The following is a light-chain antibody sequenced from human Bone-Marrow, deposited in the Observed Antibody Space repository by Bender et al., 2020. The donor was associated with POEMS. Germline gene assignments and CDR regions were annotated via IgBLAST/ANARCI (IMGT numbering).Light chain of an antibody. V-gene: IGLV2-23*02. CDR3: CSYAGSNTYV. Sequence: QSALTQPASVSGSPGQSITISCTGTSSDVGGYNHVSWYQQHPGKVPKLLTYDVTKRPSGVSNRFSGSKSGNTASLTVSGLQAADEADYYCCSYAGSNTYVFGTGTEVTVL. CDR1: SSDVGGYNH. CDR2: DVT. J-gene: IGLJ1*01.